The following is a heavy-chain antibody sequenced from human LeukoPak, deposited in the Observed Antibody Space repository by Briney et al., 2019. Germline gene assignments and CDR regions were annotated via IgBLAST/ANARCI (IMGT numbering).Heavy chain of an antibody. CDR3: ARDAVVVPANDAFDI. V-gene: IGHV1-69*05. J-gene: IGHJ3*02. CDR2: IIPIFGTA. Sequence: ASVKVSCKASGGTFSSYAISWVRQAPGQGLEWMGGIIPIFGTANYAQKFQGRVTITTDESTSTAYMELSSLRSEDTAVYYCARDAVVVPANDAFDIWGQGTMVTVSS. D-gene: IGHD2-2*01. CDR1: GGTFSSYA.